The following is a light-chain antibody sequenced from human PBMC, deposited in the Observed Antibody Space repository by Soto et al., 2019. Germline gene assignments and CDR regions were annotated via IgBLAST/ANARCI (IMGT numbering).Light chain of an antibody. CDR2: DAS. Sequence: EVVLTQSPATLSLSPGERATLSCRASQSVDSSLAWYQQKLGQAPRLLIYDASNRATGIPGRFSGSGSGTDFTLTISSLVREVFAVYYCQQRGAFGQGTKVEIK. CDR3: QQRGA. CDR1: QSVDSS. V-gene: IGKV3-11*01. J-gene: IGKJ2*01.